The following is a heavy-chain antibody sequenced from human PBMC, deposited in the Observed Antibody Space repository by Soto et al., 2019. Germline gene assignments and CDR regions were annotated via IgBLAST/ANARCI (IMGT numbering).Heavy chain of an antibody. Sequence: GGSLRLSCAASGFPFSSYVMSWVRQAPGKGLEWVSGISGGSDTIHYADSVRGRFTVSRDNAKNSLYLQMNSLRVEDTALYYCARDRAAGGYWGQGTLVTVSS. CDR1: GFPFSSYV. V-gene: IGHV3-48*04. D-gene: IGHD6-13*01. CDR2: ISGGSDTI. CDR3: ARDRAAGGY. J-gene: IGHJ4*02.